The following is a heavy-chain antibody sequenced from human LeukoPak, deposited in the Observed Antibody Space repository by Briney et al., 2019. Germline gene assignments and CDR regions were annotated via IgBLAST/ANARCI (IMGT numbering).Heavy chain of an antibody. CDR3: AKNDCSGGSCGYFQH. D-gene: IGHD2-15*01. J-gene: IGHJ1*01. Sequence: GGSLRLSCAASGFTFSSYAMSWVRQTPGKGLEWVSAISGSGGSTYYADSVKGRFTISRDNSKNTLYLQMNSLRAEDTAVCYCAKNDCSGGSCGYFQHWGQGTLVTVSS. V-gene: IGHV3-23*01. CDR1: GFTFSSYA. CDR2: ISGSGGST.